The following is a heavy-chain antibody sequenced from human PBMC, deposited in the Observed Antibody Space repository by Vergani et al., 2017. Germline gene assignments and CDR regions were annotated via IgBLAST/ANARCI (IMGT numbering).Heavy chain of an antibody. V-gene: IGHV3-23*01. J-gene: IGHJ6*03. D-gene: IGHD3-16*01. Sequence: EVQLLESGGGLVQPGGSLRLSCAASGFTFSSYAMSWVRQAPGKGLEWVSAFSGSGGSPYYADSVKGRFTISRDNSKNTLYLQRNSLRAEDTAVYDCAKEIYGYYYMDVWGKGTTVTVSS. CDR3: AKEIYGYYYMDV. CDR1: GFTFSSYA. CDR2: FSGSGGSP.